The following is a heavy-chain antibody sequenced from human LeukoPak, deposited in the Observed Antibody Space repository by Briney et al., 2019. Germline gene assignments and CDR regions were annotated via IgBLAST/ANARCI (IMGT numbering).Heavy chain of an antibody. V-gene: IGHV3-21*01. CDR2: ISGGSTYI. CDR1: GFIFTNYN. Sequence: PGGSLRLSCAASGFIFTNYNLNWVRQAPGKGLEWISSISGGSTYIYYADSVRGRFTISRDNAKNSVYLQMNSLRGEDTAVYYCARVDVTTNGGVIADSRLFDIWGQGTMVTVSS. J-gene: IGHJ3*02. D-gene: IGHD2-8*02. CDR3: ARVDVTTNGGVIADSRLFDI.